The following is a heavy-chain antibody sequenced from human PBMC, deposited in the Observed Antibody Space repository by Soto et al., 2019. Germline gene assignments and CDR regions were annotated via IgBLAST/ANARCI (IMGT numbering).Heavy chain of an antibody. CDR3: ARDRDYYYGMDV. CDR1: GGSISSGDYY. V-gene: IGHV4-30-4*01. J-gene: IGHJ6*02. CDR2: IYYSGST. Sequence: PSETLSLTCTVSGGSISSGDYYWSWIRQPPGKGLEWIGYIYYSGSTYYNPSLKSRVTISVDTSKNQFSLKLSSVTAADTAVYYCARDRDYYYGMDVWGQGTTVTVSS.